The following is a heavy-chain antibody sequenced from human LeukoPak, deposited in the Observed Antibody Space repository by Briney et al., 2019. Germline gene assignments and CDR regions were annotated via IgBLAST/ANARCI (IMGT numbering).Heavy chain of an antibody. CDR1: GGSISGGGYY. J-gene: IGHJ3*02. Sequence: SQTLSLTCSVSGGSISGGGYYWSWIRQHPGKDLEWIGYIYYSGSTYYNPSLKSRVTISVDTSKNQFSLKLSSVTAADTAVYYCARDTVVVVIISMDNKVDGAFDIWGQGTMVTVSS. CDR2: IYYSGST. D-gene: IGHD3-22*01. V-gene: IGHV4-31*03. CDR3: ARDTVVVVIISMDNKVDGAFDI.